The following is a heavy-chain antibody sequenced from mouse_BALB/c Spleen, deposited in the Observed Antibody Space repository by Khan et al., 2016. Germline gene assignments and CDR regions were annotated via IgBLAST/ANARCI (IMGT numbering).Heavy chain of an antibody. Sequence: EVQLQESGPDLVKPSQSLSLTCTVTGYSITSGYSWHWIRQFPGNKLEWMGYIHYNGSTNYNPSLKSRISITRDTSKNQFFLQLNSMTTEDTATCCCARSGYDGVYFPMDCWGQGTSVAVSS. CDR3: ARSGYDGVYFPMDC. CDR1: GYSITSGYS. J-gene: IGHJ4*01. V-gene: IGHV3-1*02. D-gene: IGHD2-2*01. CDR2: IHYNGST.